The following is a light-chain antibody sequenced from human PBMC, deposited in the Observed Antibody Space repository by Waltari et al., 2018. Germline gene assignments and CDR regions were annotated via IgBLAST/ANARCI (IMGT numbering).Light chain of an antibody. Sequence: SALTQPASVSGSPGQSVSISCTGTGRDVGGYNLLSWYQQYPGKVPRVLIYEVTKRPSGISTRFSASKSGNTASLTISGLQPEDEADYYCCSYADTGIVIFGGGTKLTVL. CDR1: GRDVGGYNL. J-gene: IGLJ2*01. CDR2: EVT. CDR3: CSYADTGIVI. V-gene: IGLV2-23*02.